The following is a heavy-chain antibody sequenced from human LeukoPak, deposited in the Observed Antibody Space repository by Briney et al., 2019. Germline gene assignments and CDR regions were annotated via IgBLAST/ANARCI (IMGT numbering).Heavy chain of an antibody. D-gene: IGHD3-10*01. CDR1: GGTFSSYA. J-gene: IGHJ6*02. Sequence: GASVKVSRKASGGTFSSYAISWVRQAPGQGLEWMGRIIPILGIANYAQKFQGRVTITADKSTSTAYMELSSLRSEDTAVYYCASDISMVRGVITHYHYYGMDVWGQGTTVTVSS. V-gene: IGHV1-69*04. CDR2: IIPILGIA. CDR3: ASDISMVRGVITHYHYYGMDV.